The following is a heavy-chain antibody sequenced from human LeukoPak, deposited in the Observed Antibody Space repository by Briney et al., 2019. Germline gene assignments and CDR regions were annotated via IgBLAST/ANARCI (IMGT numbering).Heavy chain of an antibody. D-gene: IGHD5-18*01. CDR1: GYTLTELS. CDR2: FDPEDGET. Sequence: ASVKVSCKVSGYTLTELSMHWVRQAPGKGLEWMGGFDPEDGETIYAQKFQGRVTMTEDTSTDTAYMELSSLRSEETAVYYCATVDSYGGYYFDYWGQGTLVTVSS. J-gene: IGHJ4*02. V-gene: IGHV1-24*01. CDR3: ATVDSYGGYYFDY.